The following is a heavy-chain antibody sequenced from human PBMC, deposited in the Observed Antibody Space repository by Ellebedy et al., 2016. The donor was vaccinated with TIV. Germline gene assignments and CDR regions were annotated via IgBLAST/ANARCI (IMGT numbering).Heavy chain of an antibody. CDR3: TREEGPTHFDY. CDR2: MSSDGRYK. J-gene: IGHJ4*02. V-gene: IGHV3-30*04. D-gene: IGHD1-26*01. CDR1: GFTFSSSA. Sequence: GESLKISCAASGFTFSSSAMHWVRQAPGKGLEWVASMSSDGRYKYYAGSMKGRFTISRDNSENTLYLRMDSLRGDDTAVYYCTREEGPTHFDYWGQGTLVTVSS.